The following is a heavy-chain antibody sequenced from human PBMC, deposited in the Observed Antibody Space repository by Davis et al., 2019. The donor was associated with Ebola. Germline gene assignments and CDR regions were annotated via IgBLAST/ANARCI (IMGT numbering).Heavy chain of an antibody. D-gene: IGHD4-11*01. J-gene: IGHJ4*02. V-gene: IGHV4-34*01. CDR3: ATDYLHY. CDR1: GGSFRGYY. Sequence: SETLSLTCAVYGGSFRGYYWSWIRQPPGKGLEWIGEISHSGSTNYNPSLKSRVTLSVDTSKNQFSLKLSSLTAADTAVYYCATDYLHYWGQGTLVTVSP. CDR2: ISHSGST.